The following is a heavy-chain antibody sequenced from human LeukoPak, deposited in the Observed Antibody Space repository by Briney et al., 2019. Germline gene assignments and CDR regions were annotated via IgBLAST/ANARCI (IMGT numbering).Heavy chain of an antibody. J-gene: IGHJ4*02. CDR1: GFTFNSYS. Sequence: AGGSLRLSCAASGFTFNSYSMHWVRQAPGKGLEWVTAISDDETYKFYADSVKGRFTISRDNSKNTLYLQMNSLRVEDTAIYYCTRRMLRQPPDYWGQGTLVTVSS. D-gene: IGHD2-15*01. CDR2: ISDDETYK. CDR3: TRRMLRQPPDY. V-gene: IGHV3-30-3*01.